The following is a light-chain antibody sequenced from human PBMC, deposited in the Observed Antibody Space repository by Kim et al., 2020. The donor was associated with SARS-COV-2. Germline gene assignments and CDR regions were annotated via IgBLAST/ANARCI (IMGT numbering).Light chain of an antibody. Sequence: DIVMTQSPDSLAVSLGERATINCKSSQSVLYSSNNKNYLAWYQQKPGQPPKLLIYWASTRESGVPDRFSGSGSGTDFTLTISSLQAEDVAVDYCQQDYSTPYTFGQGTKLEI. CDR3: QQDYSTPYT. CDR1: QSVLYSSNNKNY. V-gene: IGKV4-1*01. J-gene: IGKJ2*01. CDR2: WAS.